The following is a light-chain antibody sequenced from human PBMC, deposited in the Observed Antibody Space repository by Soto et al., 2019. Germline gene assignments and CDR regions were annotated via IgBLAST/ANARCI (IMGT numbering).Light chain of an antibody. CDR1: ESIYTY. CDR2: DAS. J-gene: IGKJ1*01. CDR3: QQRSKWPRT. V-gene: IGKV3-11*01. Sequence: EIVLTQSPATLSLSPGERATLSCRATESIYTYLAWYQQKPGLAPRLLIYDASNRATGIPARFSGSGSGTDFTLTISSLEPEDFAVYFCQQRSKWPRTFGQGTKVEIK.